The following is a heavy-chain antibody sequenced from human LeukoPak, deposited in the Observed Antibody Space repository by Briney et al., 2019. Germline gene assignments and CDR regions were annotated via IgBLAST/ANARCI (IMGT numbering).Heavy chain of an antibody. J-gene: IGHJ4*02. CDR3: ARERRGYGQRIDY. CDR2: INPNSGGT. Sequence: ASVKVSCKASGYTFTGYCMHWVRQAPGQGLEWMGRINPNSGGTNYAQKFQGRVTMTRDTSISTAYMELSRLRSDDTAVYYCARERRGYGQRIDYWGQGTLVTVSS. V-gene: IGHV1-2*06. D-gene: IGHD5-18*01. CDR1: GYTFTGYC.